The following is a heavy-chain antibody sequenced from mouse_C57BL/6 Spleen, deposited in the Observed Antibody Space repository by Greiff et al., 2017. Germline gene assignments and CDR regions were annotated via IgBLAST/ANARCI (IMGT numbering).Heavy chain of an antibody. V-gene: IGHV3-8*01. CDR2: ISYSGST. J-gene: IGHJ1*03. Sequence: VQLKQSGPGLAKPSQTLSLTCSVTGYSITSDYWNWIRKFPGNKLEYMGYISYSGSTYYNPSLKSRISITRDTSKNQYYLQLNSVTTEDTATYXCAISGTTVHWYFDVWGTGTTVTVSS. CDR1: GYSITSDY. D-gene: IGHD1-1*01. CDR3: AISGTTVHWYFDV.